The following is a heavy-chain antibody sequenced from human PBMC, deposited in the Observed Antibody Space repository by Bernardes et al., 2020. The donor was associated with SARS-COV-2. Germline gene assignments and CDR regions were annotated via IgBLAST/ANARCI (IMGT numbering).Heavy chain of an antibody. CDR2: IYQSGTT. CDR3: ARGTLTSRATYYFDY. CDR1: GGSISSDDYS. V-gene: IGHV4-30-2*01. J-gene: IGHJ4*02. Sequence: TQYLTCAVSGGSISSDDYSWSWIRQPPGKGLEWIGYIYQSGTTYYNPSLKSRVTISLDRSKTHFSLNLSSVTAADTAMYYCARGTLTSRATYYFDYWGQGTLVTVSS.